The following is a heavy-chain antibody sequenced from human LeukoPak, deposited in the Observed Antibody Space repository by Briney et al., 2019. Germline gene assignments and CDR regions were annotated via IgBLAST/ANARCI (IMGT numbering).Heavy chain of an antibody. CDR2: ITYDGSGT. V-gene: IGHV3-74*01. J-gene: IGHJ4*02. CDR1: GFTFTIYW. CDR3: ARGSDGWSIDY. Sequence: HPGGSLRLSCAASGFTFTIYWIHWVRQAPGKGLLCISYITYDGSGTTYADSVKGRFTISRDNAKNTVYLQMNSLRAEDTDIYYCARGSDGWSIDYWGQGTLVTVSS. D-gene: IGHD5-24*01.